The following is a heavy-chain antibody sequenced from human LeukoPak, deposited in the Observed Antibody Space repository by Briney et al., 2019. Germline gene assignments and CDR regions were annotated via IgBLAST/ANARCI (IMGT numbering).Heavy chain of an antibody. V-gene: IGHV3-7*01. J-gene: IGHJ4*02. D-gene: IGHD3-3*01. CDR2: IKQDGSEK. CDR1: GFTFSIYW. CDR3: ARDRYYDFWSGYYLLDY. Sequence: GGSLRLSCAASGFTFSIYWMSWVRQAPGKGLEWVANIKQDGSEKYYVDSMKGRFTISRDNAKNSLYLQMNSLRAEDTAVYYCARDRYYDFWSGYYLLDYWGQGTLVTVSS.